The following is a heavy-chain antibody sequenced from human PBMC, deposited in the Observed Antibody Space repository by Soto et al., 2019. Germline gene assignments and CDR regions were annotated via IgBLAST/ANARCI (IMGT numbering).Heavy chain of an antibody. J-gene: IGHJ3*01. CDR1: GYTFSTYG. Sequence: QVQLVQSGAEMKKPGASVKVSCKASGYTFSTYGITWVRQAPGQGLDWMGWINPFKGDTNSAARFQDRVTMTTDTSTRTAYMELRSLRSDYTAVYYCARVKVPAAILGAFDLWGQGTLVTVSS. CDR3: ARVKVPAAILGAFDL. D-gene: IGHD2-2*02. CDR2: INPFKGDT. V-gene: IGHV1-18*01.